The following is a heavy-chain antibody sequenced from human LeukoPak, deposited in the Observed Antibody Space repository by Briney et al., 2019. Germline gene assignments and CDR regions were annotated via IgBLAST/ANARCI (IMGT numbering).Heavy chain of an antibody. V-gene: IGHV3-33*06. CDR3: AKRITIFGVLHLYGMDV. CDR2: IWYDGSNK. J-gene: IGHJ6*02. Sequence: PGRSLRLSCAASGFTFSSYGMHWVRQAPGKGLEWVAVIWYDGSNKYYADSVKGRFTISRDNSKNTLYLQMNSLRAEDTAVYYCAKRITIFGVLHLYGMDVWGQGTTVTVSS. D-gene: IGHD3-3*01. CDR1: GFTFSSYG.